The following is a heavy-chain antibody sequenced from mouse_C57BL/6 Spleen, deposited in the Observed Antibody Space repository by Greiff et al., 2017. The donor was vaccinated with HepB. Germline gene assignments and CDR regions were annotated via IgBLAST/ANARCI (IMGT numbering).Heavy chain of an antibody. D-gene: IGHD1-1*01. J-gene: IGHJ1*03. CDR1: GFTFSSYA. V-gene: IGHV5-4*01. CDR2: ISDGGSYT. CDR3: AEMGDYYGSSSGYFDV. Sequence: EVQLQESGGGLVKPGGSLKLSCAASGFTFSSYAMSWVRQTPEKRLEWVATISDGGSYTYYPDNVKGRFTISRDNAKNNLYLQMSHLKSEDTAMYYCAEMGDYYGSSSGYFDVWGTGTTVTVSS.